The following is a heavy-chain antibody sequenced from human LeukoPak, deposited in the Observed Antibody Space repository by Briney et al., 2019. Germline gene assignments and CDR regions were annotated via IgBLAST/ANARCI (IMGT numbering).Heavy chain of an antibody. J-gene: IGHJ4*02. CDR3: AKTYYDILTGYSPLDY. D-gene: IGHD3-9*01. CDR1: GFTFDDYA. CDR2: ISWNSGSI. Sequence: GGSLRPSCAASGFTFDDYAMHWVRQAPGKGLEWVSGISWNSGSIGYADSVKGRFTISRDNAKNSLYLQMNSLRAEDTALYYCAKTYYDILTGYSPLDYWGQGTLVTVSS. V-gene: IGHV3-9*01.